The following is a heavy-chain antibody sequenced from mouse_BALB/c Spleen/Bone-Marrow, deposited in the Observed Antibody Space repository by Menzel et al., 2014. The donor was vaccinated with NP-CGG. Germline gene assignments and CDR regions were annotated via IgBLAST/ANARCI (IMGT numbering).Heavy chain of an antibody. CDR1: GHAFXNYL. Sequence: VKLMESGAELVRPGTSVKVSCKASGHAFXNYLLEWVKQRPGQGLEWIGVINPGSGGTKYNEKFKGKATLTVDKSSSTAYMQLSSLTSDDSAVYFCARRNRDYYAMDYWGQGTSVTVSS. J-gene: IGHJ4*01. CDR3: ARRNRDYYAMDY. V-gene: IGHV1-54*01. CDR2: INPGSGGT.